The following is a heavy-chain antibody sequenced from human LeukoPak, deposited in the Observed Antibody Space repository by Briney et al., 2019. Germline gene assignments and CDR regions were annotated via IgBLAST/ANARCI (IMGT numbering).Heavy chain of an antibody. CDR1: GFTFSSYA. J-gene: IGHJ4*02. CDR3: AKEEYSSGIDY. D-gene: IGHD6-25*01. CDR2: ISYDGSNK. V-gene: IGHV3-30*18. Sequence: GGSLRLSCAASGFTFSSYAMSWVRQAPGKGLEWVAVISYDGSNKYYADSVKGRFTISRDNSKNTLYLQMNSLRAEDTAVYYCAKEEYSSGIDYWGQGTLVTVSS.